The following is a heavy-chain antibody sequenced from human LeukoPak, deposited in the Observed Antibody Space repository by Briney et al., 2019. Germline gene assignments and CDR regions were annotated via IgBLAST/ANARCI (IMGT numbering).Heavy chain of an antibody. D-gene: IGHD3-22*01. J-gene: IGHJ4*02. CDR3: ATNYYDSSGYGYYFDY. CDR2: IYYSGST. CDR1: GGSISSYY. V-gene: IGHV4-59*01. Sequence: SETLSLTCTVSGGSISSYYWSWIRQPPQEGLEWIGYIYYSGSTNYNPSLKSRVTISVDTSKNQFSLKLSSVTAADTAVYYCATNYYDSSGYGYYFDYWGQGTLVTVSS.